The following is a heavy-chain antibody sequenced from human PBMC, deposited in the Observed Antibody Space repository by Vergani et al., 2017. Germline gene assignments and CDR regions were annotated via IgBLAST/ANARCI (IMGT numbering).Heavy chain of an antibody. J-gene: IGHJ5*01. CDR1: GFTFDDYA. D-gene: IGHD5-12*01. CDR3: VRARCSGPCFMSNWFDS. Sequence: QLVESGGGLVQPGRSLRLSCAASGFTFDDYAMHWVRQAPGKGLEWVSAINWNSETITYADSVKGRFTISRDNAKNSLSLEMNSLRGDDTAIYYCVRARCSGPCFMSNWFDSWGQGTLVTVSS. V-gene: IGHV3-9*01. CDR2: INWNSETI.